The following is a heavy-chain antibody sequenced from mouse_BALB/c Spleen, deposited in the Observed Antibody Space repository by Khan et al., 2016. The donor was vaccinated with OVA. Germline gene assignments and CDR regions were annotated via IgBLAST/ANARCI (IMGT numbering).Heavy chain of an antibody. D-gene: IGHD2-14*01. Sequence: QVQLKESGPGLVAPSQCLSITCTVSGFSLPRYNIHWVRQPPGKGLEWLGMIWGGGDTDYNSTLKSRLSIIKDNSKSYIFLIINSLQTVNTAMCYCSRGDNRYDGYYAIDCWGQGTSVTVSS. CDR2: IWGGGDT. J-gene: IGHJ4*01. CDR3: SRGDNRYDGYYAIDC. CDR1: GFSLPRYN. V-gene: IGHV2-6-4*01.